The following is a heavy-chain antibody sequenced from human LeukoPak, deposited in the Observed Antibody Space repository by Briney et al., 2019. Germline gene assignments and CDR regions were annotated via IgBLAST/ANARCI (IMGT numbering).Heavy chain of an antibody. V-gene: IGHV4-4*09. D-gene: IGHD2-2*01. CDR1: GSIISHY. J-gene: IGHJ3*02. Sequence: PSETLSLTCTVSGSIISHYWRWIRPPPGKGLGWIGYICTSGSTNYNPSLKSRVTISVDTSKNQFSLDLSSVTAADTAVYYCARQKCTSTSCLTKNAFDIWGQGTMVTVSS. CDR2: ICTSGST. CDR3: ARQKCTSTSCLTKNAFDI.